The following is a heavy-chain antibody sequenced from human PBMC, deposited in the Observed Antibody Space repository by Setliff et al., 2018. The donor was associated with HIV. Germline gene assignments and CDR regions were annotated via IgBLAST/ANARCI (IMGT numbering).Heavy chain of an antibody. CDR3: ARDRRIVEPSFLLDY. D-gene: IGHD1-26*01. V-gene: IGHV1-2*06. J-gene: IGHJ4*02. Sequence: ASVKVSCKASGYTFTDYYIHWVRQAPGQGLEWMGRVNPNSDGTNYAQKFQGRVTFTRNTSASIAYMEVRSLRSEDTAVYYCARDRRIVEPSFLLDYWGQGTLVTVSS. CDR2: VNPNSDGT. CDR1: GYTFTDYY.